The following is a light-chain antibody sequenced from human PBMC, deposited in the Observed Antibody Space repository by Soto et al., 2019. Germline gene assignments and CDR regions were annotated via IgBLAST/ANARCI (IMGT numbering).Light chain of an antibody. CDR3: QQCFGSSFT. CDR1: QSFSDY. V-gene: IGKV1-39*01. J-gene: IGKJ3*01. CDR2: GVS. Sequence: DIQMTQSPSSLSASVGDRVTITCRGSQSFSDYLNWYHQKPGKAPKLLIYGVSTLQTGVPSRFTGGASGADFTLTINGLQPEDVGTYFCQQCFGSSFTFGPGT.